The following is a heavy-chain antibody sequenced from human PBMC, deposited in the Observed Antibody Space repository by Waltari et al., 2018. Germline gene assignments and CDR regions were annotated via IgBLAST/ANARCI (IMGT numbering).Heavy chain of an antibody. CDR1: GGSFSGYY. CDR3: ARRYYYDSSGYYYPTRGYYMDV. D-gene: IGHD3-22*01. Sequence: QVQLQQWGAGLLKPSETLSLTCAVYGGSFSGYYWSWIRQPPGKGLEWIGEINHRGSTNYNPSLKSRVTISVDTSKNQFSLKLSSVTAADTAVYYCARRYYYDSSGYYYPTRGYYMDVWGKGTTVTVSS. V-gene: IGHV4-34*01. CDR2: INHRGST. J-gene: IGHJ6*03.